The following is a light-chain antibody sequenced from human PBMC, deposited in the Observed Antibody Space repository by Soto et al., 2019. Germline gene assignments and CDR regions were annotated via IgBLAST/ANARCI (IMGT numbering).Light chain of an antibody. CDR3: LSYTSSGTYV. CDR1: SSDVGNYKY. J-gene: IGLJ1*01. V-gene: IGLV2-14*01. Sequence: QSVLTQPASVSGSPGQSITISCTGTSSDVGNYKYVSWYQQHPGKAPKLIIYEVSNRPSGVSDRFSGSKSGNTASLTISGLQAEHETDYYCLSYTSSGTYVFGTGTKVTVL. CDR2: EVS.